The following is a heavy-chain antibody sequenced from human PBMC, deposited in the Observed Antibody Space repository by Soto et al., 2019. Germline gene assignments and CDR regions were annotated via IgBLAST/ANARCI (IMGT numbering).Heavy chain of an antibody. V-gene: IGHV3-30*18. Sequence: QVLLVESGGGVVQPGGSLTLSCVGSGFTFNSHGMHWVRQAPGKGLEWVAVISYDGSNKYYEESVKGRFTISRDNSRNTVYLHLNRLRAEYTALSYCAQDRTAILAEVSWLESWGQGTLVTVSA. J-gene: IGHJ5*02. CDR1: GFTFNSHG. D-gene: IGHD5-12*01. CDR2: ISYDGSNK. CDR3: AQDRTAILAEVSWLES.